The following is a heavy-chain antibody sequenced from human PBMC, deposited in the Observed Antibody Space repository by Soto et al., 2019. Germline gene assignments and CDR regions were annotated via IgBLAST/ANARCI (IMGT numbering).Heavy chain of an antibody. V-gene: IGHV1-46*03. CDR2: INPSGGST. CDR3: ARGGSGSPAASLRVYGMDV. CDR1: GYTLTSYY. Sequence: ASVKVSCKASGYTLTSYYMRWVRQAPGQGLEWMGIINPSGGSTSYAQKFQGRVTMTRDTSTSTVYMELSSLRSEDTAVYYCARGGSGSPAASLRVYGMDVWGQGTTVTVSS. D-gene: IGHD1-26*01. J-gene: IGHJ6*02.